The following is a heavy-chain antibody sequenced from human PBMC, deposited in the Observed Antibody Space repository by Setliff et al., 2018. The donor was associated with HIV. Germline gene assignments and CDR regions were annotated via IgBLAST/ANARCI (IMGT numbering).Heavy chain of an antibody. CDR1: GFTFSSYE. CDR2: IKQDGSEK. J-gene: IGHJ6*03. Sequence: GGSLRLSCAASGFTFSSYEMSGVRQTPGKGLEWVANIKQDGSEKYYVDSVRGRFTIPRDNAKNSLYLQINSLRAEDTAVYYCARATQLRSGVVDPAAKYFYYYMDVWGKGTTVTVSS. CDR3: ARATQLRSGVVDPAAKYFYYYMDV. D-gene: IGHD2-2*01. V-gene: IGHV3-7*01.